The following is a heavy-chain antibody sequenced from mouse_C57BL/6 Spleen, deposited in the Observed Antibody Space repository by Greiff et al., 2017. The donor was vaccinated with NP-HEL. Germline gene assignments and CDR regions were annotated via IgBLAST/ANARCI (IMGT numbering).Heavy chain of an antibody. J-gene: IGHJ3*01. Sequence: EVQLQQSGAELVRPGASVKLSCTASGFNIKDDYMHWVKQRPEQGLEWIGWIDPENGDTEYASKFQGKATITADTSSNTAYLQLSSLPSEDTAVYYCTTKVYGSSYEGFAYWGQGTLVTVSA. D-gene: IGHD1-1*01. CDR2: IDPENGDT. CDR3: TTKVYGSSYEGFAY. V-gene: IGHV14-4*01. CDR1: GFNIKDDY.